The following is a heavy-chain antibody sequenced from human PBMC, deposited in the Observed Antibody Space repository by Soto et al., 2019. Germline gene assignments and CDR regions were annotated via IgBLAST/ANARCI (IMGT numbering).Heavy chain of an antibody. D-gene: IGHD2-21*02. J-gene: IGHJ6*03. CDR2: IYYSGST. CDR1: GGSISSSSYY. Sequence: KPSETLSLTCTVSGGSISSSSYYWGWIRQPPGKGLEWIGSIYYSGSTYYNPSLKSRVTISVDTSKNQFSLKLSSVTAADTAVYYCARPFGDYYYYYYMDVWGKGTTVTVSS. CDR3: ARPFGDYYYYYYMDV. V-gene: IGHV4-39*01.